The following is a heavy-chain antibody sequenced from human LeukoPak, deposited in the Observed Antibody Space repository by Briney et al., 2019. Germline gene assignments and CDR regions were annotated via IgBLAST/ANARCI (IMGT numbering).Heavy chain of an antibody. CDR1: GGSISSGSYY. CDR2: IYTSGST. Sequence: SQTLSLTCTVSGGSISSGSYYWSWIRQPAGKGLEWIGRIYTSGSTNYNPSLKSRVSMSVDLSKNQLSLNLTSVTAADTAVYYCARDQGYSSYNWFDPWGQGTLVTVSS. V-gene: IGHV4-61*02. D-gene: IGHD5-18*01. CDR3: ARDQGYSSYNWFDP. J-gene: IGHJ5*02.